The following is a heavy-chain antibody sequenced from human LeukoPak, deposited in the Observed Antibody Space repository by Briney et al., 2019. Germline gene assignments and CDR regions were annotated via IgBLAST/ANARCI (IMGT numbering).Heavy chain of an antibody. CDR2: IVVGSGNT. V-gene: IGHV1-58*02. J-gene: IGHJ6*03. D-gene: IGHD5/OR15-5a*01. CDR3: ARARRVVYSVAARYYYMDV. CDR1: GFTFTTSA. Sequence: TSVKVSCKASGFTFTTSAMQWVRQARGQRLEWIGWIVVGSGNTNYAQKFQERVTITRDMSTSTAYMELSSLRSEDTAVYYCARARRVVYSVAARYYYMDVWGKGTTVAVSS.